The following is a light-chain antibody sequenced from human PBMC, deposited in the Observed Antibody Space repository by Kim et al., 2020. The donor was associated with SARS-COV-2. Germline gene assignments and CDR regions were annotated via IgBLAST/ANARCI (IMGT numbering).Light chain of an antibody. CDR1: QTIDTL. V-gene: IGKV1-5*01. CDR3: QHYNAYPYT. J-gene: IGKJ2*01. CDR2: RAS. Sequence: SASVGDRVTITCRASQTIDTLLAWYQQKPGKSPKLLVYRASTLETGVPSRFSGSGSGTEFSLTISSLQPDDFATYYCQHYNAYPYTFGQGTQAGDQ.